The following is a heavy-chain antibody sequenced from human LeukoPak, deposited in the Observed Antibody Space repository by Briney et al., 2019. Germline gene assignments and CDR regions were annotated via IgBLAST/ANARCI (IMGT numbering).Heavy chain of an antibody. CDR1: GFTFDDYA. CDR3: AKDIKAEGWWRVDFDY. D-gene: IGHD2-8*02. CDR2: ISWDGGST. Sequence: PGGSLRLSCAASGFTFDDYAMHWVRQAPGKGLEWVSLISWDGGSTYYADSVKGRFTISRDNSKNSLYLQMNSLRAEDTALYYCAKDIKAEGWWRVDFDYWGQGTLVTVSS. J-gene: IGHJ4*02. V-gene: IGHV3-43D*03.